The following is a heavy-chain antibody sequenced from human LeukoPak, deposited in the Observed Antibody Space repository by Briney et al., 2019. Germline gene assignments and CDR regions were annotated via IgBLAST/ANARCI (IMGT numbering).Heavy chain of an antibody. CDR1: GFTFSTYA. CDR2: ISGSGGST. D-gene: IGHD6-19*01. CDR3: AKHSSGWLYFDY. J-gene: IGHJ4*02. Sequence: GGSLRLSCAASGFTFSTYAMSWVRQAPGKGLEWVSAISGSGGSTYYADSVKGRFTISRDNSKNTLYLQMNSLRAEDTAVYYCAKHSSGWLYFDYWGQGTLVTVSS. V-gene: IGHV3-23*01.